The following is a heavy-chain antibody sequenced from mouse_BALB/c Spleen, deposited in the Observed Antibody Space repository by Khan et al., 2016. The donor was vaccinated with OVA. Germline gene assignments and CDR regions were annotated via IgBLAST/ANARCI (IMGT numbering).Heavy chain of an antibody. Sequence: EVQLQESGPSLVKPSQTLSLTCSVTGDSITSGYWNWIRKFPGNKLEYMGYIIYTGYTYYNPSLKRRISITRHTSKNQYYLQLSSVTDEDTATYDCARSTYRYAFVYWGQGTLVTVSA. CDR1: GDSITSGY. D-gene: IGHD2-12*01. J-gene: IGHJ3*01. CDR2: IIYTGYT. V-gene: IGHV3-8*02. CDR3: ARSTYRYAFVY.